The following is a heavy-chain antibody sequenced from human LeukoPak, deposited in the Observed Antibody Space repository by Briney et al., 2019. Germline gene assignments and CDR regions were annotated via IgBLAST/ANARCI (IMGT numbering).Heavy chain of an antibody. CDR1: GFTSSSYG. CDR3: AKVAVRGAPSDY. Sequence: RTGRSLRPSCAASGFTSSSYGLHWLRQAPAQRLEWVAFIRYDGSNKYYADSVKGRFTISRDNSKNTLYLQMNSLRAEDTAVYYCAKVAVRGAPSDYWGPGTLVTVSS. D-gene: IGHD1-1*01. CDR2: IRYDGSNK. J-gene: IGHJ4*02. V-gene: IGHV3-30*02.